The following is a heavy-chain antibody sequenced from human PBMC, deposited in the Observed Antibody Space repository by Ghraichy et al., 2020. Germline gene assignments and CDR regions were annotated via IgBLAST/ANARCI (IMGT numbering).Heavy chain of an antibody. V-gene: IGHV3-49*03. CDR3: TRDRPIDY. CDR1: GFRFGDYA. CDR2: IRSEPDGETT. J-gene: IGHJ4*02. Sequence: GGSLRLSCTASGFRFGDYAMAWFRQSPGKGLEWVGFIRSEPDGETTKYAASVEGRFTISRDDSNSIAYLQMNSLKTEDTAVYYCTRDRPIDYWGQGTLVTVSS.